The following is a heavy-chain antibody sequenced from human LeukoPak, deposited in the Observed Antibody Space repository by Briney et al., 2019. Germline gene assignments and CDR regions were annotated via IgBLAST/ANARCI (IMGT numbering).Heavy chain of an antibody. D-gene: IGHD2-15*01. V-gene: IGHV1-2*04. Sequence: ASVKVSCKASGYTFTGYYMHWVRQAPGQGLEWMGWINPNSGGTNYAQKFKGWVTMTRDTSISTAYMELSRLRSDDTAVYYCAREAWSGYCSGGSCYSCGMDVWGKGTTVTVSS. CDR3: AREAWSGYCSGGSCYSCGMDV. CDR1: GYTFTGYY. CDR2: INPNSGGT. J-gene: IGHJ6*04.